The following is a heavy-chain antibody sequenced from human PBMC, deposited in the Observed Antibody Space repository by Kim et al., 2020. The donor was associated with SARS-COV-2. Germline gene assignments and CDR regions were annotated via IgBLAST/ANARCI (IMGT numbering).Heavy chain of an antibody. CDR3: AKDWVDYVDYYYGMDV. V-gene: IGHV3-30*18. Sequence: GGSLRLSCAASGFTFSSYGMHWVRQAPGKGLEWVAVISYDGSNKYYADSVKGRFTISRDNSKNTLYLQMNSLRAEDTAVYYCAKDWVDYVDYYYGMDVWGQGTTVTVSS. CDR2: ISYDGSNK. CDR1: GFTFSSYG. J-gene: IGHJ6*02. D-gene: IGHD3-16*01.